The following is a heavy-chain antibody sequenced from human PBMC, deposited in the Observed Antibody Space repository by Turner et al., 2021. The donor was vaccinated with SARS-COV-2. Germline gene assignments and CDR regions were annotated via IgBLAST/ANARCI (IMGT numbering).Heavy chain of an antibody. CDR1: GFTFNNHW. CDR3: ARGSGWVADY. CDR2: IKQDGSET. D-gene: IGHD6-19*01. V-gene: IGHV3-7*01. Sequence: EVQLAESGGGLVQPGGSLRLSCAASGFTFNNHWMNWVRQAPGKGLEWVAIIKQDGSETLYVDSVKGRFTISRDNAKNSLYLQMNSLRAEDTAIYYCARGSGWVADYWGQGTLVTVS. J-gene: IGHJ4*02.